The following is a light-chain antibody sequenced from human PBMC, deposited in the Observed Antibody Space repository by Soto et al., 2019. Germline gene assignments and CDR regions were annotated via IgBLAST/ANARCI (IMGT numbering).Light chain of an antibody. J-gene: IGKJ2*01. Sequence: EIVMTQSPATLSASPGERVTLSCRASQSLYSTLAWYQQKPGQAPRLLIYGASARAAGVSDRFSVSGSGTDFTLTISILQSEDFSVYYCQQFSNNNWPPYTFGQGTKLEIK. CDR3: QQFSNNNWPPYT. V-gene: IGKV3-15*01. CDR1: QSLYST. CDR2: GAS.